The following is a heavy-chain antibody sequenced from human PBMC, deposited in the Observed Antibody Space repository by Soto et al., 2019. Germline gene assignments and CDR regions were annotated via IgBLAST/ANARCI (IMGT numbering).Heavy chain of an antibody. CDR2: ISAYNGNT. Sequence: QVQLVQSGAEVKKPGASVKVSCKASGYTFTSYVISWVRQAPGQVLEWMGWISAYNGNTNYAQKLQGRVTMTTDTSTSTAYMELRSLRSDDTAVYYCARDRRLLGFGELLSPFDYWGQGTLVTVSS. V-gene: IGHV1-18*01. CDR1: GYTFTSYV. CDR3: ARDRRLLGFGELLSPFDY. J-gene: IGHJ4*02. D-gene: IGHD3-10*01.